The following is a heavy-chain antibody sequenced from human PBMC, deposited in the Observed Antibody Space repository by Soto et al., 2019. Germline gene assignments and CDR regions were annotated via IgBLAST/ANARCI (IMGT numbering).Heavy chain of an antibody. CDR2: VSTNGGTS. J-gene: IGHJ4*02. D-gene: IGHD2-8*01. V-gene: IGHV3-64D*06. CDR1: GFTFSIYA. CDR3: VKDVGSRHYDFTNFDS. Sequence: GGSLRLSCSASGFTFSIYAMHWVRQAPGKGLEYVSAVSTNGGTSYYADSVKGRFTISRDNSRNTLYLQMNSLRNDDSALYYCVKDVGSRHYDFTNFDSWGRGTQVTVSS.